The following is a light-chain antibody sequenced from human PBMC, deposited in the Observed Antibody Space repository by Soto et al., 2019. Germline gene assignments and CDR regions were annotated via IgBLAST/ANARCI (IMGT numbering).Light chain of an antibody. J-gene: IGKJ4*01. Sequence: DIQMTQSPSTLSGSVGDRVTITCRASQTISSWLAWYQQKPGKAPKLLIYDASSLASGVPSRFSGGGSGTEFTLTISSLQPDDSSTYYCQQYNSYSLTFGGGTKVDI. CDR2: DAS. V-gene: IGKV1-5*01. CDR1: QTISSW. CDR3: QQYNSYSLT.